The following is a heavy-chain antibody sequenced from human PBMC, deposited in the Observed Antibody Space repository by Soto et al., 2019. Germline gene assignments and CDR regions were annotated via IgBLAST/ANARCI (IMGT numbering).Heavy chain of an antibody. CDR2: IYYSGST. CDR1: GGSISSYY. CDR3: ARDSRDFWSGYTYYYGMDV. V-gene: IGHV4-59*01. Sequence: KTSETLSLTCTVSGGSISSYYWSWIRQPPGKGLEWIGYIYYSGSTNYNPSLKSRVTISVDTSKNQFSLKLSSVTAADTAVYYCARDSRDFWSGYTYYYGMDVWGQGTTVTVSS. D-gene: IGHD3-3*01. J-gene: IGHJ6*02.